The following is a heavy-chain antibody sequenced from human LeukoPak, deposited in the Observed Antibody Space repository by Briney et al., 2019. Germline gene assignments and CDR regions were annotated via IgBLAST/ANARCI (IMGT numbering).Heavy chain of an antibody. J-gene: IGHJ5*02. D-gene: IGHD3-9*01. CDR1: GASITIYY. V-gene: IGHV4-4*07. CDR2: ISISEGP. Sequence: SETLSLTCTVSGASITIYYWSWIRQPAGKGLEWIGRISISEGPKYSPSLKSRATMSLDTSKKQISLKLASLTAADTAVYYCARLGEENDIFTGYYDNWFDPWGQGTLVTVSS. CDR3: ARLGEENDIFTGYYDNWFDP.